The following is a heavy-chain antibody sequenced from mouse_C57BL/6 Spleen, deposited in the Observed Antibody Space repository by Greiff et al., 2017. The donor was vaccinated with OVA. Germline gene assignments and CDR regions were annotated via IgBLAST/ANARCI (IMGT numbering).Heavy chain of an antibody. Sequence: VKLQESGAELVKPGASVKMSCKASGYTFTSYWITWVKQRPGQGLEWIGDIYPGSGSTNYNEKFKSKATLTVDTSSSTAYMQLSSLTSEDSAVYYCARCDGYYGFAYWGQGTLVTVSA. CDR3: ARCDGYYGFAY. CDR1: GYTFTSYW. D-gene: IGHD2-3*01. J-gene: IGHJ3*01. CDR2: IYPGSGST. V-gene: IGHV1-55*01.